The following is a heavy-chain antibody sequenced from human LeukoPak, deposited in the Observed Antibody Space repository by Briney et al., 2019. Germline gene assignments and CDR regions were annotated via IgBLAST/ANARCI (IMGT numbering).Heavy chain of an antibody. CDR2: INHSGST. D-gene: IGHD3-10*01. J-gene: IGHJ4*02. CDR1: GGSFSGYY. CDR3: AKVAKYYYGSETYYFFEH. Sequence: SETLSLTCAVYGGSFSGYYWSWIRLPPGKVLEWIGEINHSGSTNYNPSLKSRVTISADTSKNQFSVKLSSVTAADTAVYYCAKVAKYYYGSETYYFFEHWGQGTPVTASS. V-gene: IGHV4-34*01.